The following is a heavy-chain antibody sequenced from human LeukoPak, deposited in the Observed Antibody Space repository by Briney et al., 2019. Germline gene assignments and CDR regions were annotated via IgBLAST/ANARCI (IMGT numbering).Heavy chain of an antibody. V-gene: IGHV1-18*01. D-gene: IGHD3-22*01. CDR1: GYTFTSYG. CDR2: ISAYNGNT. Sequence: ASVEVSWKASGYTFTSYGISWVRQAPGQGLEWMGWISAYNGNTNYAQKLQGRVTMTTDTSTSTAYMELRSLRSDDTAVYYCARGGYYDSSGYSDYWGQGTLVTVSS. CDR3: ARGGYYDSSGYSDY. J-gene: IGHJ4*02.